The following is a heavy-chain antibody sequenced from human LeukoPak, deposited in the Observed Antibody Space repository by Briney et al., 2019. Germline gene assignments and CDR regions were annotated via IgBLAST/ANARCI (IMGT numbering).Heavy chain of an antibody. CDR1: GFTFTSYA. V-gene: IGHV3-23*01. CDR2: ISINVDNT. CDR3: ARFSRSYCSSTGCSKYFDY. Sequence: GGSLRLSCAASGFTFTSYAMSWVRQAPGKGLEWVSGISINVDNTYYADSVKGRFTIPRDNSKSTLFLQMNSLRAEDTAVYYCARFSRSYCSSTGCSKYFDYWGQGTLVTVSS. J-gene: IGHJ4*02. D-gene: IGHD2-2*01.